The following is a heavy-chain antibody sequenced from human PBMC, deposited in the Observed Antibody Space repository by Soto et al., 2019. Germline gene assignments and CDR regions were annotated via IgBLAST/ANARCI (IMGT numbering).Heavy chain of an antibody. V-gene: IGHV3-7*04. J-gene: IGHJ6*03. CDR1: GFTFSSYC. Sequence: EMQLVESGGGLVQPGGSLRLSCEASGFTFSSYCMTWVRQAPGKGLEWVAHIKQDGSERYYVDSVKGRFTISRDNAKNSLYLQMNSLRAEDTAVYYCARVPSTRDIWSYGVGGRYYYYYMDVWGKGTTVTVSS. D-gene: IGHD1-7*01. CDR3: ARVPSTRDIWSYGVGGRYYYYYMDV. CDR2: IKQDGSER.